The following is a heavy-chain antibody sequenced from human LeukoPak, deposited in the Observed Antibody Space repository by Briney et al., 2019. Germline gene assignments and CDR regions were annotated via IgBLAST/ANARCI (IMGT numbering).Heavy chain of an antibody. CDR3: ARRHGTYSSSWYYFDY. Sequence: PGGSLRLSCAASGFTFSNYWMTWVRQAPGKGLELVANIKQDGSEKYYVDSVKGRFTISRDNAKNSLYLQMNSLRAEDTAVYYCARRHGTYSSSWYYFDYWGQGTLVTVSS. D-gene: IGHD6-13*01. CDR1: GFTFSNYW. CDR2: IKQDGSEK. V-gene: IGHV3-7*01. J-gene: IGHJ4*02.